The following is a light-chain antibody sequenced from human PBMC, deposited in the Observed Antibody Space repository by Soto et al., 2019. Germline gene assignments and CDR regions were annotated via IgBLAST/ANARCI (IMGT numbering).Light chain of an antibody. V-gene: IGLV2-14*01. CDR2: DVS. CDR1: SSDVGNYNY. CDR3: SSYTSSSTPLYV. J-gene: IGLJ1*01. Sequence: QSALTQPASVSGSPGQSITISCTGTSSDVGNYNYVSWYQQHPGKAPKLMIFDVSNRPSGVSNRFSGSKSGNTASLTISGLQAKDEADYYCSSYTSSSTPLYVFGTGTKLTVL.